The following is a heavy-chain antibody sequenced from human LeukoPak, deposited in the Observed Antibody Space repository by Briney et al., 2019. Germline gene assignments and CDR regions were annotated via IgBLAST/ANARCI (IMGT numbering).Heavy chain of an antibody. CDR3: SRESGAFSPFGY. CDR2: ISLSGRT. CDR1: GGSISRTNW. V-gene: IGHV4-4*02. J-gene: IGHJ4*02. Sequence: SGTLSLTCDVSGGSISRTNWWSWLRQSPGQGLQWIGEISLSGRTNYNPSLQSRVTMSLDESKNQLTVDLASVTAADTAVYYCSRESGAFSPFGYWGQGTLVTVHS. D-gene: IGHD1-26*01.